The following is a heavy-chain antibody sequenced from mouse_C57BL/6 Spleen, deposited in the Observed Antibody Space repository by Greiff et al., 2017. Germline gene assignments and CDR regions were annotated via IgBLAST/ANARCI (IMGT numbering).Heavy chain of an antibody. CDR1: GYTFTGYW. J-gene: IGHJ4*01. CDR3: ARRVVTTMDYAMDY. CDR2: ILPGSGST. D-gene: IGHD2-2*01. V-gene: IGHV1-9*01. Sequence: QVQLKESGAELMKPGASVKLSCKATGYTFTGYWIEWVKQRPGHGLEWIGEILPGSGSTNYNEKFKGKATLTADTSSNTAYMQLSSLTTEDSAIYYCARRVVTTMDYAMDYWGQGTSVTVSS.